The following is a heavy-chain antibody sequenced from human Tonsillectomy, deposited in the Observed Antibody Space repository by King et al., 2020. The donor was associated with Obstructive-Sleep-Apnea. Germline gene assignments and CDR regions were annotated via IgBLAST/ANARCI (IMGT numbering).Heavy chain of an antibody. CDR1: GGSISSSSYY. CDR3: ARDSGLMTTVWFDY. V-gene: IGHV4-39*07. CDR2: IYYSGST. Sequence: QLQESGPGLVKPSETLSLTCTVSGGSISSSSYYWGWIRQPPGKGLEWIGSIYYSGSTYYNPSLKSRVTISVDTSKNQFSLKLSSVTAADTAVYYCARDSGLMTTVWFDYWGQGTLVTVSS. D-gene: IGHD4-17*01. J-gene: IGHJ4*02.